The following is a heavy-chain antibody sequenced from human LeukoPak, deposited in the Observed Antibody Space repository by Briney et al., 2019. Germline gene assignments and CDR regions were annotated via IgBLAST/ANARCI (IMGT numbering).Heavy chain of an antibody. CDR2: IYYSGST. J-gene: IGHJ4*02. V-gene: IGHV4-59*01. CDR1: GGSISTYY. Sequence: PSETLSLTCTVPGGSISTYYWSWLRQSPGKGLERIGYIYYSGSTNCSPSLKSRVTISVDTSKNQFSLKLNSMTAADTAVYYCARSIRGPLYSDYWGQGILVTVSS. D-gene: IGHD2-21*01. CDR3: ARSIRGPLYSDY.